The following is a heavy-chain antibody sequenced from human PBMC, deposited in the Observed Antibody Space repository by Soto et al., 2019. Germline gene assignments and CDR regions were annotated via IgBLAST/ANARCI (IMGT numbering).Heavy chain of an antibody. CDR2: MNPNSGNT. D-gene: IGHD3-3*01. CDR3: AKGRYDFWSPYYFDS. CDR1: GYTFTSYD. V-gene: IGHV1-8*01. Sequence: GASVKVSCKASGYTFTSYDINWLRQAAGQGLEWMGWMNPNSGNTGYAQKFQGRVTMTRNTSISTAYMELSSLRDEDTALYYCAKGRYDFWSPYYFDSWGQGTLVTVSS. J-gene: IGHJ4*02.